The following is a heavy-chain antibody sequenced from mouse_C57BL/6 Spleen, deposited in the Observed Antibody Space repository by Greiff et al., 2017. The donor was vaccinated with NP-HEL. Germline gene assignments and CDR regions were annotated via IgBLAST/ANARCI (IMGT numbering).Heavy chain of an antibody. CDR3: ARSDYGSSSPFDY. CDR1: GFNIKNTY. J-gene: IGHJ2*01. V-gene: IGHV14-3*01. CDR2: IDPANGNT. Sequence: VQLQQSVAELVRPGASVKLSCTASGFNIKNTYMHWVKQRPEQGLEWIGRIDPANGNTKYAPKFQGKATLTVDKSSSTAYMQLSSLTSEDSAVYYCARSDYGSSSPFDYWGQGTTLTVSS. D-gene: IGHD1-1*01.